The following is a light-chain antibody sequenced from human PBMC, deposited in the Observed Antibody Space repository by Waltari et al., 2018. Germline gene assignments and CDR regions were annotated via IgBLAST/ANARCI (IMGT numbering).Light chain of an antibody. CDR2: DAT. V-gene: IGLV2-11*01. J-gene: IGLJ3*02. Sequence: SALTQPRSVSGSPGQSVTISCTGTTNDLGSDNYVSWYQQHPAKAPKLIILDATKRPSGVPDRLSGSKSGNTASLTISGLRAEDEAEYYCCSYAGSYTWVFGGGTKLTVV. CDR1: TNDLGSDNY. CDR3: CSYAGSYTWV.